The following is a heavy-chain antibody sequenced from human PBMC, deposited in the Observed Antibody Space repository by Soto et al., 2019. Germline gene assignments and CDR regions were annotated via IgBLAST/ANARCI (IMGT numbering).Heavy chain of an antibody. Sequence: QVPLVESGGGLVKPGGSLRLSCAASGFTFSDYYMSWIRQAPGKGLEWVSYISSGGGTKYYADSVKGRFTISRDTAKNSLYLQMNSLRADDTAVYYCVRSSSGYYGSDYWGQGTLVTVSS. V-gene: IGHV3-11*01. CDR2: ISSGGGTK. CDR3: VRSSSGYYGSDY. J-gene: IGHJ4*02. CDR1: GFTFSDYY. D-gene: IGHD6-19*01.